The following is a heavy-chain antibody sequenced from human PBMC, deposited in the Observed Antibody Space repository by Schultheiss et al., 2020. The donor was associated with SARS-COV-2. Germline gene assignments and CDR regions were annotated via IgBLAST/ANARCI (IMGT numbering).Heavy chain of an antibody. CDR1: GFTFSSYS. J-gene: IGHJ6*03. CDR2: IKQDGSEK. CDR3: ARSGRAAALNYYYYMDV. V-gene: IGHV3-7*01. Sequence: GGSLRLSCAASGFTFSSYSMNWVRQAPGKGLEWVANIKQDGSEKYYVDSVKGRFTISRDNAKNSLYLQMNSLRAEDTAVYYCARSGRAAALNYYYYMDVWGKGTTVTVSS. D-gene: IGHD6-13*01.